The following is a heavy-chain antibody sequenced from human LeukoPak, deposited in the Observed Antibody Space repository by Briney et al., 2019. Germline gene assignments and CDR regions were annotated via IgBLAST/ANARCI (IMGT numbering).Heavy chain of an antibody. Sequence: PSETLSLTCAVYGGSFSGYYWSWIPQPPGKGLEWIGEINHSGSTNYNPSLKSRVTISVDTSKNQFSLKLSSVTAADTAVYYCARGRITMVRGVIMVFDYWGQGTLVTVSS. D-gene: IGHD3-10*01. CDR2: INHSGST. CDR3: ARGRITMVRGVIMVFDY. CDR1: GGSFSGYY. J-gene: IGHJ4*02. V-gene: IGHV4-34*01.